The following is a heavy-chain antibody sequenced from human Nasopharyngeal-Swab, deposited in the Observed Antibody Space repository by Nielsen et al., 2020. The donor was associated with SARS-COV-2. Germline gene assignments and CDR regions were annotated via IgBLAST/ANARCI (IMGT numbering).Heavy chain of an antibody. Sequence: SGLTLVKPTQTLTLSCSFFGFALSTNGVGVGWVREPTGKALESHAIYYLDDDSPYSPSLEGRLTITKDTSRNQVGLRMTYIDSADAATYYCAHSRRITPRERALGYYFDCGGPGMLVTVSS. D-gene: IGHD2/OR15-2a*01. J-gene: IGHJ4*02. CDR3: AHSRRITPRERALGYYFDC. CDR1: GFALSTNGVG. V-gene: IGHV2-5*02. CDR2: YYLDDDS.